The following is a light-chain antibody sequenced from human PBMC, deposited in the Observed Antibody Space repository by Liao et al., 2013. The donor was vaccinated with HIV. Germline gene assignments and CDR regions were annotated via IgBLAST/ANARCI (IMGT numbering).Light chain of an antibody. J-gene: IGLJ2*01. Sequence: SYELTQPPSVSVSPGQTATITCSGDKLGDKYASWYLQRPGQSPILLIYQDTKRPSGISDRFSGSNSGNTATLTISGTQPMDEADYYCQAWDRNTAIFGGGTKLTVL. CDR1: KLGDKY. CDR3: QAWDRNTAI. CDR2: QDT. V-gene: IGLV3-1*01.